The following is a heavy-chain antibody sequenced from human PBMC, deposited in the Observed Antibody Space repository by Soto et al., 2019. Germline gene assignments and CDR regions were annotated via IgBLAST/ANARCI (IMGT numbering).Heavy chain of an antibody. D-gene: IGHD3-9*01. J-gene: IGHJ4*01. V-gene: IGHV4-39*01. CDR1: GGSISSSSYY. Sequence: QLQLQESGPGLVKPSETLSLTCTVSGGSISSSSYYWGWIRQPPGKGLEWIGSIYYSGSTYYNPSLKCRVTISVEAPKIPVSLMLGAFTAADTAVYYCASAFNVFRYFEWLLVEGGVNCEEFDYWGQGTLLTLSS. CDR3: ASAFNVFRYFEWLLVEGGVNCEEFDY. CDR2: IYYSGST.